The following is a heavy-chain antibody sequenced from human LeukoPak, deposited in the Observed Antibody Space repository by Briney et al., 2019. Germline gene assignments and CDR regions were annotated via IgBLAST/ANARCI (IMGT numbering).Heavy chain of an antibody. Sequence: KPSQTLSLTCAVSGGSISSGGYYWSWIRQHPGKGLEWIGYIDYSGSTYYNPSLKSRVTISVDTSKNQFSLKLSSVTAADTAVYYCATFGGVIVTSGYSSYYFDYWGQGTLVTVSS. V-gene: IGHV4-31*11. CDR2: IDYSGST. J-gene: IGHJ4*02. D-gene: IGHD3-16*02. CDR3: ATFGGVIVTSGYSSYYFDY. CDR1: GGSISSGGYY.